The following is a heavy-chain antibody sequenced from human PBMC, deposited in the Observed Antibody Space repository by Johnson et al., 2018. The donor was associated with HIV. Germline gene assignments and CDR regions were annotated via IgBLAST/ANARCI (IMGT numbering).Heavy chain of an antibody. CDR3: AKPRQPSDAFDI. J-gene: IGHJ3*02. V-gene: IGHV3-23*04. Sequence: VQLVESGGGLVQPGGSLKFSCAASGFTFSNYAMSWVRQAPGKGLEWVSAISGSGGSTYYADSVKGRFTISRDNSKNTLYLQMNSLRAEDTAVYYCAKPRQPSDAFDIWGQGTMVTVSS. CDR2: ISGSGGST. D-gene: IGHD6-13*01. CDR1: GFTFSNYA.